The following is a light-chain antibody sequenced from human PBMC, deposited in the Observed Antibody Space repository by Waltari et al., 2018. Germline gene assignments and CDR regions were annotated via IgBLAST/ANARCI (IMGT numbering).Light chain of an antibody. CDR2: DIN. J-gene: IGLJ3*02. Sequence: QSALTQPRPVSGSPGQSVTLPCTGTSSDVGANNFVSWYQHHPDKAPKLIIYDINKRPSGVPDRFSGSKSGNTASLTISGLQAEDEADYYCCSCVGRNIYWVFGGGTKLTVL. CDR3: CSCVGRNIYWV. V-gene: IGLV2-11*01. CDR1: SSDVGANNF.